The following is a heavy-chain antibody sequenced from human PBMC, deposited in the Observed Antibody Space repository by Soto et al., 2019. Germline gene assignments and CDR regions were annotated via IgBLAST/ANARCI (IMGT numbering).Heavy chain of an antibody. D-gene: IGHD3-10*01. CDR3: ARVPGP. CDR1: GGSISSGYFY. Sequence: SETLSLTCAVSGGSISSGYFYWGWVRQPPGKGLEWIGSIYYTGNTYYNPSLKSRVTISVDRSKNQFSLKLSSVTAADTAVYYCARVPGPWGQGTLVTVSS. V-gene: IGHV4-39*07. CDR2: IYYTGNT. J-gene: IGHJ5*02.